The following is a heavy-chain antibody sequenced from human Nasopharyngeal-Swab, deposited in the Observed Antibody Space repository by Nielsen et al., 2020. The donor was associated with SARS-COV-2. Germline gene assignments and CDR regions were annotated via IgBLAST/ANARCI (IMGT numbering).Heavy chain of an antibody. V-gene: IGHV6-1*01. J-gene: IGHJ6*02. CDR2: TYYRSKWYN. CDR3: ARGHYYGSGCYYSPSLYYGMDV. D-gene: IGHD3-10*01. Sequence: IRQCPSTGLVWMGRTYYRSKWYNDYAVFVISGITINPDTSKNQFSLQMNSVSPENTAVYYCARGHYYGSGCYYSPSLYYGMDVWGQGTTVTVSS.